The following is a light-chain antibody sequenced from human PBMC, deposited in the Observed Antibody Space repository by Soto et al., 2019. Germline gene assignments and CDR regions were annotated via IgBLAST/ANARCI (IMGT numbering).Light chain of an antibody. J-gene: IGKJ5*01. CDR2: AAS. V-gene: IGKV3-20*01. CDR1: QSSSSY. Sequence: ETVLTQSPGTLSLSPGERATLSCRASQSSSSYLTWYQQRPGQAPRLLIYAASRRATGIPDRFSGSGSGTDFTLTISRLEPEDFAVYYCQQYITSPITFGQGTRLEIK. CDR3: QQYITSPIT.